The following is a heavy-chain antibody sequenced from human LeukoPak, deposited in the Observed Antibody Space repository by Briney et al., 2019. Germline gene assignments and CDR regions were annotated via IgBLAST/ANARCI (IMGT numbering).Heavy chain of an antibody. CDR3: ARDMVTIGGVIDV. Sequence: ASVKVSCKTSGYIFINFGVSWVRQAPGQGLEWMGWISTSNGHTNYARNFQGRVTMTSDTTTSTASLELRGLGSDDTGIYYCARDMVTIGGVIDVWGQGTLVTVSS. CDR1: GYIFINFG. J-gene: IGHJ5*02. V-gene: IGHV1-18*01. D-gene: IGHD3-16*01. CDR2: ISTSNGHT.